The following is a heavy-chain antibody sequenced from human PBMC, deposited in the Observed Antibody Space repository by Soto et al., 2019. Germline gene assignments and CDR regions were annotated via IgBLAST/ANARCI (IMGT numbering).Heavy chain of an antibody. V-gene: IGHV4-61*01. CDR2: IYYSGSA. CDR1: GDSVTSVSDY. Sequence: SETLSLTCTVSGDSVTSVSDYWSWIRQPPGKGLEWIGYIYYSGSADYNPSLGSRVTISIDTSKNQFSLKLTTVTAADTAVYYCARGVGFGYYYYHMDLWGQGTTVTVSS. D-gene: IGHD3-10*01. CDR3: ARGVGFGYYYYHMDL. J-gene: IGHJ6*02.